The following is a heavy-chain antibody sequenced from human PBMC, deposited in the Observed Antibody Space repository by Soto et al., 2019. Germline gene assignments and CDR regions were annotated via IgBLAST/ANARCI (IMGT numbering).Heavy chain of an antibody. CDR3: ARAEGYCTNGVCYNAFDI. CDR1: CGSISSYY. CDR2: IYTSGST. D-gene: IGHD2-8*01. Sequence: PSETLSLTCTVSCGSISSYYWSWIRQPAGKGLEWIGRIYTSGSTNYNPSLKSRVTMSVDTSKNQFSLKLSSVTAADTAVYYCARAEGYCTNGVCYNAFDIWGQGTMVTVSS. J-gene: IGHJ3*02. V-gene: IGHV4-4*07.